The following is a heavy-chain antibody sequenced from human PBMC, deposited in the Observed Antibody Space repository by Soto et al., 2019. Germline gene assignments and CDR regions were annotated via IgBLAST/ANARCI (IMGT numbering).Heavy chain of an antibody. D-gene: IGHD3-10*01. Sequence: QVQLVESGGGVVQPGRSLRLSCAASGFTFRTYAMHWVRQAPGKALEWVAVMSFDGSNKYYADSVKGRFTISRDNSKKALYLQVNTLRDEDTAVYYCARTTMVRGDATFYYYYPMDVWGQGTTVTVSA. J-gene: IGHJ6*01. CDR1: GFTFRTYA. V-gene: IGHV3-30*04. CDR2: MSFDGSNK. CDR3: ARTTMVRGDATFYYYYPMDV.